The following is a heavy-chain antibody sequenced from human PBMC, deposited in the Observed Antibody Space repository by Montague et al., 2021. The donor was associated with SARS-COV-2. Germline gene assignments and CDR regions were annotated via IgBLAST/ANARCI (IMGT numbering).Heavy chain of an antibody. V-gene: IGHV6-1*01. CDR2: TYYRSKWYN. D-gene: IGHD6-13*01. Sequence: CAISGDSVSGNSAAWNWIRQSPSIGLEWLGRTYYRSKWYNDYAVSVKSRITINPDTSKNQFSLQLNSVTPEDTAVYYCARGGSWLYYFDYWGQGTLVTVSS. J-gene: IGHJ4*02. CDR1: GDSVSGNSAA. CDR3: ARGGSWLYYFDY.